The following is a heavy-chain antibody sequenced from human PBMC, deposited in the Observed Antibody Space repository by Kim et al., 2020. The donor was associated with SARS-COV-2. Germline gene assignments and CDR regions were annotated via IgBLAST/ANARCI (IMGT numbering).Heavy chain of an antibody. CDR3: ASSSTVVVPRY. J-gene: IGHJ4*02. CDR1: GFTVSSNH. CDR2: IYRGGGT. Sequence: GGSLRLSCAASGFTVSSNHMNWVRQAPGKGLEWVSIIYRGGGTYYADSVKGRFTISRDNSKNTLYLQMNSLRAEDTAIYYCASSSTVVVPRYWGQGTLVTVSS. D-gene: IGHD2-15*01. V-gene: IGHV3-53*01.